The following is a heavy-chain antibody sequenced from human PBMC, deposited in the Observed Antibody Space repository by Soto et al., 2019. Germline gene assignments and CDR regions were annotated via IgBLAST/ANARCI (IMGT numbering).Heavy chain of an antibody. J-gene: IGHJ4*02. CDR1: GGSISGYY. CDR3: ARRGFLDY. V-gene: IGHV4-59*08. CDR2: ISDTGRT. Sequence: ETLSLTCTVSGGSISGYYWSWIRRPPGKGLEWIGYISDTGRTSYNPSLKSRVTISADTARNQLSLRLTSVTAADTAVYFCARRGFLDYWGQGTLVTVSS.